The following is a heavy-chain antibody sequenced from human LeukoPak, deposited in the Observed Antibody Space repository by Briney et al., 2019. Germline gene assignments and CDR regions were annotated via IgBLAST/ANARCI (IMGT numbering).Heavy chain of an antibody. CDR1: GFTFSSYG. J-gene: IGHJ5*02. Sequence: PGGSLRLSCAASGFTFSSYGMHWVRQAPSKGLEWVAVIWYDGSNKYYADSVKGRFTISRDNSKNTLYLQMNSLRAEDTAVYYCARDVEGWFDPWGQGTLVTVSS. V-gene: IGHV3-33*01. CDR3: ARDVEGWFDP. CDR2: IWYDGSNK.